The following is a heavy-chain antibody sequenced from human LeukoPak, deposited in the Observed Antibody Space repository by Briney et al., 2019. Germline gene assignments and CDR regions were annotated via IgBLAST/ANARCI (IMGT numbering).Heavy chain of an antibody. V-gene: IGHV5-51*01. CDR2: IYPGDSDT. J-gene: IGHJ3*02. CDR3: ARTTGPTWDAFHI. D-gene: IGHD1-1*01. Sequence: GESLKISWKGSGYSFTSYWIGWVRQMPGKGVEWMGIIYPGDSDTRYRPSFQGQVTISADKSITTAYLQWSSLKASDTAMYYCARTTGPTWDAFHIWGQGTMVTVSS. CDR1: GYSFTSYW.